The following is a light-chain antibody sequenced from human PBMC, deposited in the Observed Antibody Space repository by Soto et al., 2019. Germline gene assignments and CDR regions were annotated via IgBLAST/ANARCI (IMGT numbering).Light chain of an antibody. CDR3: QQYGSSPLT. J-gene: IGKJ4*01. Sequence: EIVLTQSPGTLSLSSGERATLSCRASQSVSSSYLAWYQQKPGQAPRLLIHGASTRATGIPDRFSGSGSGTDFTLTISRLDPEDFAVYFCQQYGSSPLTVGGGTNVDIK. CDR1: QSVSSSY. CDR2: GAS. V-gene: IGKV3-20*01.